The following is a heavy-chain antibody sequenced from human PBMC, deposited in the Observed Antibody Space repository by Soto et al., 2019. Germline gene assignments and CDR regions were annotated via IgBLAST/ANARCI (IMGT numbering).Heavy chain of an antibody. Sequence: GWLRLSCTASGFSFVKFAMHGVRQAPGKGLECVAVVWFDGSDRDYADSVKVRFIVSRDNSDNTLSTQMTTLRAEDTGAYYCEREGDSSGYPVYFDSWGQGTVVTVSS. CDR1: GFSFVKFA. V-gene: IGHV3-33*08. CDR2: VWFDGSDR. J-gene: IGHJ4*02. CDR3: EREGDSSGYPVYFDS. D-gene: IGHD3-22*01.